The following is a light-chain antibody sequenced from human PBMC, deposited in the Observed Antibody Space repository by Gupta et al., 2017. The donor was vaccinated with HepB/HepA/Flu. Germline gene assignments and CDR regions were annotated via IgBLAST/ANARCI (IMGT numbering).Light chain of an antibody. J-gene: IGKJ3*01. Sequence: DIQMTQSPPFLFSSIGDRVTITCRASQGIRNDLDWYQQKPGNAPRRLIYATINLQSGVPSRFSGSGSGTEFTLTISSLQPEDFATYYCLQYNNYPFTFGHGTEVAI. V-gene: IGKV1-17*01. CDR3: LQYNNYPFT. CDR2: ATI. CDR1: QGIRND.